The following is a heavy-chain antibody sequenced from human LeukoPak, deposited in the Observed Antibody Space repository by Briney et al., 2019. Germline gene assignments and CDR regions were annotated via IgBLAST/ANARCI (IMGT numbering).Heavy chain of an antibody. V-gene: IGHV1-18*01. CDR1: GYTLTSYG. CDR2: ISAYNGNT. Sequence: ASVKVSCKASGYTLTSYGISWVRQAPGQGLEWMGWISAYNGNTNYAQKLQGRVTMTTDTSTSTAYMELRSLRSDDTAVYYCAMGPYYDFWSGYYNYYYGMDVWGQGTTVTVSS. D-gene: IGHD3-3*01. CDR3: AMGPYYDFWSGYYNYYYGMDV. J-gene: IGHJ6*02.